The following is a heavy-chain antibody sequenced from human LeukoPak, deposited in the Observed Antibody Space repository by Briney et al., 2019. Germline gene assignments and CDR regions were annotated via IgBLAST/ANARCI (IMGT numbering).Heavy chain of an antibody. CDR1: GYTFTGYY. J-gene: IGHJ6*02. V-gene: IGHV1-2*02. CDR2: INPNSGGT. CDR3: ARSLRNYYFDMYV. Sequence: ASVKVSCKASGYTFTGYYMHWVRQAPGQGLEWMGWINPNSGGTNYAQEFQGRVTMTRDTSISTAYMELSRLRSDDTAVYYCARSLRNYYFDMYVWGQGTTVTVSS. D-gene: IGHD4-17*01.